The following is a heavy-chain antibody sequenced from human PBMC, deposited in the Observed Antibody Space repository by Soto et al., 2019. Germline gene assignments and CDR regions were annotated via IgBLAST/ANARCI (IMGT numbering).Heavy chain of an antibody. CDR2: ISVYHGNT. D-gene: IGHD1-26*01. CDR1: GYTFTSYG. V-gene: IGHV1-18*01. Sequence: VQLVQSGAEVKKPGASVKVSCKISGYTFTSYGISWVRQAPGQGLEWMGRISVYHGNTNYAQKLQGRLTRTTDTSTSTAYKELRILRSDDTAVYYSARVVGALGHWFDPWGQATLVNVSS. J-gene: IGHJ5*02. CDR3: ARVVGALGHWFDP.